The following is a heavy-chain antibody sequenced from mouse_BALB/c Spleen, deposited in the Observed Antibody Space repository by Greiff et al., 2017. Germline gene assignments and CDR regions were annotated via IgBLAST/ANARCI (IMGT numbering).Heavy chain of an antibody. Sequence: EVQLVESGGGLVQPGGSRKLSCAASGFAFSDYGMAWVRQAPGKGPEWVAFISNLAYSIYYADTVTGRFTISRDNAKNTLYLEMSSLRSEDTAMYYCARDGGFDYWGQGTTLTVSS. V-gene: IGHV5-15*02. CDR3: ARDGGFDY. CDR2: ISNLAYSI. CDR1: GFAFSDYG. J-gene: IGHJ2*01.